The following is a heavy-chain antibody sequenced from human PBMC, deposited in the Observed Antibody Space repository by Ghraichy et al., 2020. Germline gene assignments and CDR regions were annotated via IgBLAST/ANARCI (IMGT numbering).Heavy chain of an antibody. D-gene: IGHD3-10*01. CDR1: GYTFTGYY. Sequence: ASVKVSCKASGYTFTGYYMHWVRQAPGQGLEWMGRINPTSGGTNYAQKFQGRVTMTRDTSISTAYMELSRLRSDDTAVYYCAREVITMVRGMGYWGQGTLVTVSS. V-gene: IGHV1-2*06. CDR2: INPTSGGT. CDR3: AREVITMVRGMGY. J-gene: IGHJ4*02.